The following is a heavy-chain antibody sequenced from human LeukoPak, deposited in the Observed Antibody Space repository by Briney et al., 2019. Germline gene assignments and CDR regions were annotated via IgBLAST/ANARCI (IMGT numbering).Heavy chain of an antibody. Sequence: SETLSLTCAVYGGSFSGYYWSWIRQPPGKGLEWIGEINHSGSTNYNPSLKSRVTISVDTSKNQFSLKLSSVTAADTAVYYCARGSRRITTFGLPYYFDYWGQGTLVTVSS. V-gene: IGHV4-34*01. CDR1: GGSFSGYY. J-gene: IGHJ4*02. D-gene: IGHD3-3*01. CDR3: ARGSRRITTFGLPYYFDY. CDR2: INHSGST.